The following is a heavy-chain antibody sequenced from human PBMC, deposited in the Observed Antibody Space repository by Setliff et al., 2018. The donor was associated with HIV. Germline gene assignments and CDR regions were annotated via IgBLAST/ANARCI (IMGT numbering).Heavy chain of an antibody. CDR2: IYSSGNI. Sequence: SETLSLTCTVSGGSISSGSYYWSWIRQPAGKGLEWIGHIYSSGNINYNPSLKSRVTISGDTSKNQFSLKLSSVTATDTAVYSCAREGDSSGYYTGVFFDYWGQGTQVTVSS. V-gene: IGHV4-61*09. D-gene: IGHD3-22*01. CDR3: AREGDSSGYYTGVFFDY. J-gene: IGHJ4*02. CDR1: GGSISSGSYY.